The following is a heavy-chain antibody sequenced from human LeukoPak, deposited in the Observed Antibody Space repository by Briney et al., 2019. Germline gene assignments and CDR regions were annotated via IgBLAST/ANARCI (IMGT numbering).Heavy chain of an antibody. Sequence: GGTLRLSCVASGFTFSNYYMTWVRQAPGTGLEWVAKIKQDGSEKGYVDSVKGRFTISRDNAKNSLYLQMKSLRAEDTAVYYCVRDHSGWSLDPWGQGTLVTVSS. V-gene: IGHV3-7*01. CDR1: GFTFSNYY. J-gene: IGHJ5*02. D-gene: IGHD6-19*01. CDR2: IKQDGSEK. CDR3: VRDHSGWSLDP.